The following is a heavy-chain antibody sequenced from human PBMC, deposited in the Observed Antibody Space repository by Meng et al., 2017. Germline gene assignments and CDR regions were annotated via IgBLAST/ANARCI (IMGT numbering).Heavy chain of an antibody. CDR3: ARMGIAVAGTLGWEDY. CDR2: INTNTGNP. Sequence: HVKLWQSGAELKKPGASVKVSCKASGYTFTSYAMNWVRQAPGQGLEWMGWINTNTGNPTYAQGFTGRFVFSLDTSVSTAYLQISSLKAEDTAVYYCARMGIAVAGTLGWEDYWGQGTLVTVSS. CDR1: GYTFTSYA. V-gene: IGHV7-4-1*02. J-gene: IGHJ4*02. D-gene: IGHD6-19*01.